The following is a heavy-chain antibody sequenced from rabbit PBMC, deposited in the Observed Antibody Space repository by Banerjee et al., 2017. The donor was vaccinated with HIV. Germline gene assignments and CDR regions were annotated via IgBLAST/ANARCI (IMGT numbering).Heavy chain of an antibody. CDR3: ARGAAYAAYGYGL. D-gene: IGHD6-1*01. CDR1: GFSFSSSYY. J-gene: IGHJ4*01. CDR2: IGTGSGNT. V-gene: IGHV1S40*01. Sequence: QSLEESGGDLVKPGASATLTCTASGFSFSSSYYMCWVRQAPGKGLEWIGCIGTGSGNTYYASWVNGRFTISKTSSTTVTLQMTSLTAADTATYFCARGAAYAAYGYGLWGPGTLVTVS.